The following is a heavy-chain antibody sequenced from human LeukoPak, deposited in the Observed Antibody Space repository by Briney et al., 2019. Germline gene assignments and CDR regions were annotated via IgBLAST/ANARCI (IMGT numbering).Heavy chain of an antibody. CDR2: ISGSGGST. CDR3: ARGPGYCSSTSCYTHYYYYYYMDV. J-gene: IGHJ6*03. D-gene: IGHD2-2*02. Sequence: PGGSLRLSCAASGFTFSSYAMSWVRQAPGKGLEWVSAISGSGGSTYYADSVKGRFTISRDNSKNTLYLQMNSLRAEDTAVYYCARGPGYCSSTSCYTHYYYYYYMDVWGKGTTVTVSS. CDR1: GFTFSSYA. V-gene: IGHV3-23*01.